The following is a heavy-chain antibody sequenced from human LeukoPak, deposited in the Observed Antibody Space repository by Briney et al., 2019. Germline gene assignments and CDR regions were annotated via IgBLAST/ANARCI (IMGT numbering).Heavy chain of an antibody. CDR1: GGSFSGYY. CDR3: ARSSIAEAHDY. CDR2: INHSGST. Sequence: SETLSLTCAVYGGSFSGYYWSWIRQPPGKGLEWIGEINHSGSTNYNPSLKSRVTISVDTSKNQFSLKLSSVTAADTAVYYCARSSIAEAHDYWGQGALVTVSS. V-gene: IGHV4-34*01. J-gene: IGHJ4*02. D-gene: IGHD6-13*01.